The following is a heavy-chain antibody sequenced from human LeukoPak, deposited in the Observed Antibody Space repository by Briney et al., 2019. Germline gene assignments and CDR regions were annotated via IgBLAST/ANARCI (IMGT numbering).Heavy chain of an antibody. J-gene: IGHJ3*02. CDR1: GFNVRSNY. CDR2: IYSDGRT. Sequence: GGSLRLSCAASGFNVRSNYMSWVRQAPGKGLEWVSVIYSDGRTYYADSVKGRFTISRDNSKNTLYLQMDSLRAEDTAVYYCARDQDWGSFDIWGQGTMVTVSS. V-gene: IGHV3-53*01. D-gene: IGHD7-27*01. CDR3: ARDQDWGSFDI.